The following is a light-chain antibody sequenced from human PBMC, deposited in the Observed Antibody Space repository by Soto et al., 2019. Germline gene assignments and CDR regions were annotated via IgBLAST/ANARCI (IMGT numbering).Light chain of an antibody. CDR3: SSYGGSNNYV. V-gene: IGLV2-8*01. CDR2: EVS. Sequence: QSVLTQPPSASGSPGQSVTISCTGTSSDVGGYKYVSWYQQHPGKAPKLMIYEVSKRPSGVPDRFSGSKSGNTASLTVPGLQAEDEADYYCSSYGGSNNYVFGTGTKVTVL. CDR1: SSDVGGYKY. J-gene: IGLJ1*01.